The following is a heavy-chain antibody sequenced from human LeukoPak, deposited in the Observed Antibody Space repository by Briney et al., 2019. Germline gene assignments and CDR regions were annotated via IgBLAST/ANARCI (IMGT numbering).Heavy chain of an antibody. Sequence: GGSLRLSCAASGFTFDDYAMHWVRQAPGKGLEWVSGISWNSGSIGYADSVKGRFTISRDNAKNSLYLQMNSLRAEDMALYYCAKGTYYYDSSGYYKGDYFDYWGQGTLVTASS. CDR3: AKGTYYYDSSGYYKGDYFDY. CDR2: ISWNSGSI. CDR1: GFTFDDYA. D-gene: IGHD3-22*01. J-gene: IGHJ4*02. V-gene: IGHV3-9*03.